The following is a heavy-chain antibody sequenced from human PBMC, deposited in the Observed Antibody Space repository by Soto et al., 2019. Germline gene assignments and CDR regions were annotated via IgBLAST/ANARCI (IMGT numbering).Heavy chain of an antibody. CDR3: AREAGPDRWFVP. J-gene: IGHJ5*02. V-gene: IGHV4-4*07. CDR1: GASISSYF. D-gene: IGHD6-19*01. CDR2: ISTSGTT. Sequence: LETLSLTCTVSGASISSYFWTWLRLPAGKGLDWIGRISTSGTTNYNPSLKSRVTMSVDTSKNHFSLNLSSVTAADTAVYYCAREAGPDRWFVPLGPGSLVTVSS.